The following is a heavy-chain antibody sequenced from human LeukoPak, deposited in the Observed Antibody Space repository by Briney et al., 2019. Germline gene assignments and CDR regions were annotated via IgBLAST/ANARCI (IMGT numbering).Heavy chain of an antibody. D-gene: IGHD3-10*01. V-gene: IGHV4-34*01. J-gene: IGHJ5*02. CDR3: ARARYYGSGSDVRFDP. CDR1: GGSFSGYY. CDR2: INHSGST. Sequence: SETLSLTCAVYGGSFSGYYWSWIRQPPGKGLEWIGEINHSGSTNYNPSLKSRVTISVDTSKNQFSLKLSSVTAADTAVYYCARARYYGSGSDVRFDPWGQGTLVTVSS.